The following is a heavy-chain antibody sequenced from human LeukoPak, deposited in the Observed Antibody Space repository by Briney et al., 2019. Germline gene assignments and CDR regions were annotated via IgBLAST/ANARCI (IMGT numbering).Heavy chain of an antibody. CDR1: GFTFSSYG. Sequence: GGSLRLSCAASGFTFSSYGMHWVRQAPGKGLEWVAFIRYDGSNKYYADSVKGRFTISRDNSKNTLYLQMNSLRAEDTAVYYCAKSTVTTTKRGGYFDYWGQGTLVTVSS. D-gene: IGHD4-11*01. CDR3: AKSTVTTTKRGGYFDY. CDR2: IRYDGSNK. V-gene: IGHV3-30*02. J-gene: IGHJ4*02.